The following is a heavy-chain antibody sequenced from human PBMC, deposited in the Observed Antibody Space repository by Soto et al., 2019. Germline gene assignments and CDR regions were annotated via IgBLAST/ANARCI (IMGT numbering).Heavy chain of an antibody. Sequence: VQVLDSGGGLVQPGGSLRLSCAASGFPFSSTDMSWVRQAPGKGLEWVSTIDGSGGATYYADSVRGRFTISRDNSKNTVYLQMSSLRADDTAVYYCAKNSGWFNSWGQGTVVTVSS. J-gene: IGHJ5*01. CDR3: AKNSGWFNS. V-gene: IGHV3-23*01. CDR2: IDGSGGAT. D-gene: IGHD3-10*01. CDR1: GFPFSSTD.